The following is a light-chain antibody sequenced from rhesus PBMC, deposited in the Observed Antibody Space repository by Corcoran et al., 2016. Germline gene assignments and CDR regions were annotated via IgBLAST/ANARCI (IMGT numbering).Light chain of an antibody. CDR2: KAS. V-gene: IGKV1-74*01. CDR1: ENVNNY. J-gene: IGKJ4*01. CDR3: QHGYGTPLT. Sequence: DIQMTQSPSSLSASVGDRVTITCRASENVNNYLNWYQQKPGKAPKLLIYKASTLQSGVPSRFRGSGSGTDYTFTISRLQPADVATYYCQHGYGTPLTFGGGTKVEIK.